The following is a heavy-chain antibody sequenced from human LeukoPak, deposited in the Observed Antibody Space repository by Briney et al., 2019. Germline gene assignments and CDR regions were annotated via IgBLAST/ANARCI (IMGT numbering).Heavy chain of an antibody. D-gene: IGHD6-13*01. CDR2: IWYDGSNK. CDR1: GFTFSSYG. CDR3: ARVRSSHTSDY. V-gene: IGHV3-33*01. Sequence: PGRSLRLSCAASGFTFSSYGMHWVRQAPGKGLEWVAVIWYDGSNKYYADSVKGRFTISRDNSKNTLYLQMNSLRAEDTAVYYCARVRSSHTSDYWGQGTLVTVSS. J-gene: IGHJ4*02.